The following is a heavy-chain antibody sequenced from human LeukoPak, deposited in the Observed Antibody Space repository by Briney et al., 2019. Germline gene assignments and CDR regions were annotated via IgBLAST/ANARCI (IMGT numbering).Heavy chain of an antibody. CDR1: GFTFSSYA. J-gene: IGHJ4*02. V-gene: IGHV3-30*04. D-gene: IGHD3-16*02. Sequence: GGSLRLSCAASGFTFSSYAMHWVRQAPGKGLEWVAVISYDGSNKYYADSVKGRFTISRDNAKNSLYLQMNSLRAEDTAVYYCATLIGRRNYWGQGTLVTVSS. CDR2: ISYDGSNK. CDR3: ATLIGRRNY.